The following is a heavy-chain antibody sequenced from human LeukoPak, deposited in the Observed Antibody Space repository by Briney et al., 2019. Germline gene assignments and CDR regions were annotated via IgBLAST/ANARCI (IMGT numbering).Heavy chain of an antibody. CDR3: ARVSSGYEGSDY. CDR1: GYTFTSYY. CDR2: LNPSDDST. J-gene: IGHJ4*02. D-gene: IGHD5-12*01. V-gene: IGHV1-46*01. Sequence: ASVKVSCKASGYTFTSYYMHCVRQAPGQGLGWVGILNPSDDSTSYAQNFQGRVTMTMDTSTSTVYMEDSSLRSEDTAVYSGARVSSGYEGSDYWGQGTLVTVSS.